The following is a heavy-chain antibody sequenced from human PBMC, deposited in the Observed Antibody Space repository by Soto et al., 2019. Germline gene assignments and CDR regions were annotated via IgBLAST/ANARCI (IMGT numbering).Heavy chain of an antibody. CDR1: GGTFSSYA. CDR2: IIPIFGTA. CDR3: ARELSARWGYYFDY. D-gene: IGHD3-16*01. V-gene: IGHV1-69*13. Sequence: SVKVSCKASGGTFSSYAISSVRQAPGQGLERMGGIIPIFGTANYAQKFQGRVTITADESTSTAYMELSSLRSEDTAVYYCARELSARWGYYFDYWGQGTLVTVSS. J-gene: IGHJ4*02.